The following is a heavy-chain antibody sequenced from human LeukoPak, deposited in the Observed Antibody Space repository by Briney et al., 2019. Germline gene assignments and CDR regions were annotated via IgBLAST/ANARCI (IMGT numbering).Heavy chain of an antibody. D-gene: IGHD6-6*01. V-gene: IGHV4-39*02. Sequence: SETLSLTCTVSGGSISSSSYYWGWIRQPPGKGLEWIGSIYYSGSTYYNPSLKSRVTISVDTSKTHSSLKLSSVTAADTAVYYCARIIAARLIRRLAPVAIDYWGQGTLVTVSS. CDR3: ARIIAARLIRRLAPVAIDY. J-gene: IGHJ4*02. CDR1: GGSISSSSYY. CDR2: IYYSGST.